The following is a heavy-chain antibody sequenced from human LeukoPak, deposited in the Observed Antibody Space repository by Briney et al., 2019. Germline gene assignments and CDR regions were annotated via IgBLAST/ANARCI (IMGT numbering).Heavy chain of an antibody. CDR3: ARGHNWNLDY. Sequence: SETLSLTCAVYGESFSDYYWSWIRQPPGKGLEWIGEINHGGSTKYTPSLTGRVTISVDTSKNQFSLKLTSVTAADTAVYYCARGHNWNLDYWGQGTLVTIPS. CDR1: GESFSDYY. CDR2: INHGGST. V-gene: IGHV4-34*01. D-gene: IGHD1-20*01. J-gene: IGHJ4*02.